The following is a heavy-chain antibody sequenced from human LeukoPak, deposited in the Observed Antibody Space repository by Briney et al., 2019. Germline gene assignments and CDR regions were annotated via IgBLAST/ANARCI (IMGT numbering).Heavy chain of an antibody. Sequence: PGGSLRLSCAASGFTFSSYGMHWVRQALGKGLEWVAVIWYDGSNKYYADSVKGRFTIFRDNSKNTLYLQMNSLRAEDTAVYYCAKGRAYRYSSGWYDYWGQGTLVTVSS. J-gene: IGHJ4*02. V-gene: IGHV3-33*06. D-gene: IGHD6-19*01. CDR1: GFTFSSYG. CDR3: AKGRAYRYSSGWYDY. CDR2: IWYDGSNK.